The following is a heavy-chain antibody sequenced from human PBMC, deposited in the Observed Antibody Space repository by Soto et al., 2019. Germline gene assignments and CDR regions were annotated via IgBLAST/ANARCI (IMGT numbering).Heavy chain of an antibody. J-gene: IGHJ4*02. CDR3: ARDRPRSYSSGWYYFDY. CDR2: INAGNGNT. CDR1: GYTFTSYA. Sequence: ASVKVSCKASGYTFTSYAMHWVRQAPGQRLEWMGWINAGNGNTKYSQKFQGRVTITRDTSASTAYMELSSLRSEDTAVYYCARDRPRSYSSGWYYFDYWGQGTLVTVS. V-gene: IGHV1-3*01. D-gene: IGHD6-19*01.